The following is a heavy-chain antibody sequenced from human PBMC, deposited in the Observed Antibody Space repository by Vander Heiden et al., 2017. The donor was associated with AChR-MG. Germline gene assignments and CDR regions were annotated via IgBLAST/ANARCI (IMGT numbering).Heavy chain of an antibody. Sequence: EVQLLESGGGLVQTGGSLRLSCAASGFTFISYAMSWVRQAPGKGLEWASAISGSGGSTKYADSVKGRFTISRDNSKNTLYLQMKRLRAEDTAVYYCTKDRDGTGTTYDSWGQGTLVTVS. D-gene: IGHD1-7*01. V-gene: IGHV3-23*01. CDR1: GFTFISYA. CDR2: ISGSGGST. CDR3: TKDRDGTGTTYDS. J-gene: IGHJ4*02.